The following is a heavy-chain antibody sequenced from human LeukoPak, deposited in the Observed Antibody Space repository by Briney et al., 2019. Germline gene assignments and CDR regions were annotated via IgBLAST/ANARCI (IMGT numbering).Heavy chain of an antibody. V-gene: IGHV1-46*01. CDR1: GYSFTSHC. CDR3: ARDNSIHERGWWFDP. J-gene: IGHJ5*02. Sequence: ASVKVSCKASGYSFTSHCMHWVRQAPGQGLEWMGLINPRGTSTNYAEKFQGRIIMTRDMSTTTDYMELSSLKSDDTAVYYCARDNSIHERGWWFDPWGQGSLVTVSS. CDR2: INPRGTST. D-gene: IGHD4-23*01.